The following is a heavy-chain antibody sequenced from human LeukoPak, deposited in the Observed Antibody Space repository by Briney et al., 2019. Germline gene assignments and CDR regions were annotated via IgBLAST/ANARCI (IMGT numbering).Heavy chain of an antibody. CDR3: ASGRGSGWLIVDY. V-gene: IGHV3-7*01. Sequence: PGGSLRLSCAASGFTFSSYWMSWVRQAPGKGLEWVANIKEDGSEKNYVDSVKGRFSISRDNAKNSLYLQMNSLRAEDTAVYYCASGRGSGWLIVDYWGQGTLVTVSS. J-gene: IGHJ4*02. CDR1: GFTFSSYW. D-gene: IGHD6-19*01. CDR2: IKEDGSEK.